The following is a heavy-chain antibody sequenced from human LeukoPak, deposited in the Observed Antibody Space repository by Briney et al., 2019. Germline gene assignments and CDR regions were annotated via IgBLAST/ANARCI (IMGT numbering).Heavy chain of an antibody. D-gene: IGHD5-12*01. V-gene: IGHV4-39*01. CDR3: ARHYEHFDY. Sequence: PSETLSLTCTVSGGSISSSSYYWGWIRQPPGKGLEWIGSIYYSGSTYYNPSLKSRVTVSVDTSKNQFSLKLSSVTAADTAVYYCARHYEHFDYWGQGTLVTVSS. CDR1: GGSISSSSYY. J-gene: IGHJ4*02. CDR2: IYYSGST.